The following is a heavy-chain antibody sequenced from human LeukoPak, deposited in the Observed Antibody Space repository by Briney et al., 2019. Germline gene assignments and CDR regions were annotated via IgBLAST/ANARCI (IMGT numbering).Heavy chain of an antibody. Sequence: SQTLSLTCAISGDTVSSNSAAWNWIRQSPSRGLEWLGRTYYGSKWYNDYSAFVKSRIIINPDTSKNQFSLQLNFVTPEDTAVYYCARAVAGAEGWFNSWGQGTLVTVSS. CDR1: GDTVSSNSAA. J-gene: IGHJ5*01. CDR3: ARAVAGAEGWFNS. V-gene: IGHV6-1*01. CDR2: TYYGSKWYN. D-gene: IGHD6-19*01.